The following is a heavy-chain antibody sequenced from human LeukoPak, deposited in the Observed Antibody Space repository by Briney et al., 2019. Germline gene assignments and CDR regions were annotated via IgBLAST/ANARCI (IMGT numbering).Heavy chain of an antibody. D-gene: IGHD6-6*01. V-gene: IGHV3-66*01. CDR3: ARGAGSSSVSSS. CDR1: GFXVTNNY. CDR2: IYISGST. J-gene: IGHJ4*02. Sequence: GGSLRLSCAVSGFXVTNNYINWVRQAPGKGREWVSVIYISGSTYYADSVKGRFTISRGNSKNTLYLQMNSLRVEDTAVYYCARGAGSSSVSSSWGQGTLVTVSS.